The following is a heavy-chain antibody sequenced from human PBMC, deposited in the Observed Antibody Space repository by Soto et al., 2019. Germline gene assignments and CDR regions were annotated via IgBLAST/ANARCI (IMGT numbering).Heavy chain of an antibody. CDR1: GYSFTSYW. V-gene: IGHV5-51*01. Sequence: GESLKISCKGSGYSFTSYWIGWVRQMPGKGLEWMGIIYPGDSDTRYSPSFQGQVTISADKSISTAYLQWSSLKASDTAMYYCARNPPARYYYDSSGYPFDYWGQGTLVTVS. CDR3: ARNPPARYYYDSSGYPFDY. J-gene: IGHJ4*02. D-gene: IGHD3-22*01. CDR2: IYPGDSDT.